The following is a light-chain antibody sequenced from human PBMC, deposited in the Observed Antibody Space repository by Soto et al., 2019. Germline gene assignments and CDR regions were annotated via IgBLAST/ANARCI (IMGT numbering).Light chain of an antibody. CDR2: DAS. CDR3: HQSAGSLTWT. J-gene: IGKJ1*01. Sequence: DIQMTQSPSSLSASVGDRVTITCRASQTIRYSLNWYQQKPGKAPKVLIYDASTLQSGCPPRFRCSGSGTDFALTISSLQPEDFATYYCHQSAGSLTWTFGQGTRVEAK. CDR1: QTIRYS. V-gene: IGKV1-39*01.